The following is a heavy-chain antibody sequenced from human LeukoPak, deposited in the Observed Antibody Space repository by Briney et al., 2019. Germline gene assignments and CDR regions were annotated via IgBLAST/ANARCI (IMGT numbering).Heavy chain of an antibody. J-gene: IGHJ4*02. CDR1: GFTLTNYW. CDR3: AREFRKPSTGD. CDR2: INGDGSST. Sequence: GGSLRLSCAASGFTLTNYWMHWVRQVPGKGLVWVSRINGDGSSTSYADSVKGRFTISRDNAKNTLYLQMNSLRAEDTAVYFCAREFRKPSTGDWGQGTLVTVSS. D-gene: IGHD1-14*01. V-gene: IGHV3-74*01.